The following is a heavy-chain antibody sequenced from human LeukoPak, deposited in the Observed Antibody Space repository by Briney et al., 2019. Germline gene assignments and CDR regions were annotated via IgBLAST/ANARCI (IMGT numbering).Heavy chain of an antibody. D-gene: IGHD2-15*01. CDR2: INHSGST. CDR3: ARWGRGYCSGGSCFYGMDV. CDR1: GGSFSGYY. J-gene: IGHJ6*02. Sequence: SETLSLTCAVYGGSFSGYYWSWIRQPPGKGLEWIGEINHSGSTNYNPSLKSRVTISVDTSKNQFSLKLSSVTAADTAVYYCARWGRGYCSGGSCFYGMDVWGQGTTVTVSS. V-gene: IGHV4-34*01.